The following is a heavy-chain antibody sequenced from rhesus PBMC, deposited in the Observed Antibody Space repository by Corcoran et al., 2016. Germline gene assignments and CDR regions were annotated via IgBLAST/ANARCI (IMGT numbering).Heavy chain of an antibody. V-gene: IGHV3S18*01. CDR2: ISDTGGST. J-gene: IGHJ4*01. CDR1: GFSFSDYY. D-gene: IGHD4-23*01. Sequence: EVQLVESGGGLAKPGGSLRLSCAASGFSFSDYYMYWVRRAPGKGLEWVSGISDTGGSTYYADSVKGRFTMSRENAKNTLYLQMNSLRAEDTAVYYCARRGYSNYGNYFDYWGQGVLVTVSS. CDR3: ARRGYSNYGNYFDY.